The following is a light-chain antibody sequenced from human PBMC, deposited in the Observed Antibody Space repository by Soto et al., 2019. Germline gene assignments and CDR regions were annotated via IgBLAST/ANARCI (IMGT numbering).Light chain of an antibody. J-gene: IGKJ4*01. V-gene: IGKV3-20*01. CDR1: QSVSKNY. CDR2: GAS. CDR3: QQYDSSPLT. Sequence: EIVLTQSPATLSLSPGERGTLSCRASQSVSKNYLAWYQQKPGQAPMLLIYGASSRATVIPKMFSGSGSGKDFTLTISRLEPEDFAVYCCQQYDSSPLTFGGGTKVEIK.